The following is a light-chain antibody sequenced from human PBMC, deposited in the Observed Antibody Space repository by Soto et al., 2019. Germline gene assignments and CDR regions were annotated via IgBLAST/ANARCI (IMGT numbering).Light chain of an antibody. V-gene: IGLV2-23*01. J-gene: IGLJ1*01. Sequence: QSVLTQPASVSGSPGQSITTSCTGTSSDVGSYNLVSWYQQHPGEAPKLMIYEDTKRPSGVSYRFSASKSGNTASLTISGLQAEDEADYYCCSYASGNTHVFGAGTKVTVL. CDR3: CSYASGNTHV. CDR1: SSDVGSYNL. CDR2: EDT.